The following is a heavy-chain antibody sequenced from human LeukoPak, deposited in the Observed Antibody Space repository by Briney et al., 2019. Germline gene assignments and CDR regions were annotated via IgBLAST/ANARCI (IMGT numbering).Heavy chain of an antibody. CDR3: ARSRYDSGTYALEE. D-gene: IGHD3-10*01. CDR1: GGSVSSTTYY. Sequence: PSETLSLTCSVSGGSVSSTTYYWGWIRQPPGKGLEWIGSISYGGSTYYNPSRKSRLTISVDTSKNQFSLELSSVTAADTAVYFCARSRYDSGTYALEEWGQGTLVTVSS. CDR2: ISYGGST. J-gene: IGHJ4*02. V-gene: IGHV4-39*01.